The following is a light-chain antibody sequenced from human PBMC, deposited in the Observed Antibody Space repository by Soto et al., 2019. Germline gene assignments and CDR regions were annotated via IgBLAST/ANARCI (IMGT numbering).Light chain of an antibody. CDR3: AAWDDSLSGYV. CDR1: SSNIGSNY. Sequence: QSVLTQPPSASGTPGQRVTISCSGSSSNIGSNYVYWYQQLPGTAPKLLIYRNNQRPSGVPDRFSGSKSGTSASLAISGLRSEDDADYYCAAWDDSLSGYVFGTVT. CDR2: RNN. V-gene: IGLV1-47*01. J-gene: IGLJ1*01.